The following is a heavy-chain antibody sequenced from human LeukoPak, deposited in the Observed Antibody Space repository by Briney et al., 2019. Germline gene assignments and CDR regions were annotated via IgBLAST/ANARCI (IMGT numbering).Heavy chain of an antibody. Sequence: SQTLSLTCTVSGGSISSGGYYWSWIRQHPGKGLEWIGYIYYSGSTYYNPSLKSRVTISVDTPKNQFSLKLSSVTAADTAVYYCARGVRYSSSWYSTGYYFDYWGQGTLVTVSS. D-gene: IGHD6-13*01. CDR1: GGSISSGGYY. CDR3: ARGVRYSSSWYSTGYYFDY. J-gene: IGHJ4*02. V-gene: IGHV4-31*03. CDR2: IYYSGST.